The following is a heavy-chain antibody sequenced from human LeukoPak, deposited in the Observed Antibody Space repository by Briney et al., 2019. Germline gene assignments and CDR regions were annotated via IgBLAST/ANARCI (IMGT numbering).Heavy chain of an antibody. J-gene: IGHJ4*02. CDR3: ARKGTAALVPDY. CDR1: GFTFSSYW. Sequence: GRSLRLSCAASGFTFSSYWMTCVRQAPGKGLEWVSAISDSGGSTYYADSAKGRFTISRDNSKNTLYLQMNSLRAEDTAVYYCARKGTAALVPDYWGQGTLVTVSS. CDR2: ISDSGGST. D-gene: IGHD2-8*02. V-gene: IGHV3-23*01.